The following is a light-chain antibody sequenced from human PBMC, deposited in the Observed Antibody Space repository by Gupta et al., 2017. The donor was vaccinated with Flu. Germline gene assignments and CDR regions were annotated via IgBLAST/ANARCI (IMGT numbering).Light chain of an antibody. V-gene: IGKV3-11*01. CDR3: QQRSNWPPGALT. CDR1: QSVSSY. Sequence: EIVLTQSPATLSLSPGERATLSCRASQSVSSYLAWYQQKPGQAPRLLIYDASNRATGIPARFRGSGSGTDFTRTISSLEPEDCAVYYCQQRSNWPPGALTFGGGTKVEIK. CDR2: DAS. J-gene: IGKJ4*01.